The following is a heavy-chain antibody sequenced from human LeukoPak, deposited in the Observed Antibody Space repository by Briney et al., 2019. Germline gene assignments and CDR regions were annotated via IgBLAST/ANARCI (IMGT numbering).Heavy chain of an antibody. CDR2: INPSGGST. CDR1: GYTFTSYY. J-gene: IGHJ5*02. Sequence: ASVTVSCTASGYTFTSYYMHWVRQAPGQGLERMGIINPSGGSTSYAQKFQGRVTMTRDMSTSTVYMELSSLRSEDTAVYYCARDGLAARRSSWFDPWGQGTLVTVSS. CDR3: ARDGLAARRSSWFDP. D-gene: IGHD6-6*01. V-gene: IGHV1-46*01.